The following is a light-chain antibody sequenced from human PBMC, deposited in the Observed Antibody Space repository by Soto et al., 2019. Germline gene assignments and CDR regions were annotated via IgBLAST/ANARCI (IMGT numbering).Light chain of an antibody. CDR3: QQHSQWEGFS. Sequence: ELVLTQSPATLSLSPGESATLSCRASQSVGGSLAWYQQRPGQAPRLLIHDDSSRAAGIPARFSGSESGTAFTLTISGLEPEDFVVYYCQQHSQWEGFSFGPGTKVDL. CDR1: QSVGGS. V-gene: IGKV3-11*01. CDR2: DDS. J-gene: IGKJ3*01.